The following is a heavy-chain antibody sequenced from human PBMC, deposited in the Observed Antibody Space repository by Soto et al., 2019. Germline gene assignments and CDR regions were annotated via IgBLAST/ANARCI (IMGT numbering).Heavy chain of an antibody. J-gene: IGHJ4*02. CDR2: IAYDGSNK. CDR3: ARPAAGTLRLGY. D-gene: IGHD6-13*01. V-gene: IGHV3-30-3*01. CDR1: GFAFTNYY. Sequence: GGPLRLSCAAYGFAFTNYYIHWVRQAPGKGLEWVAVIAYDGSNKYYADSVKGRFTISRDNSKNTLYLQMNSLRAEDTAVYYCARPAAGTLRLGYWGQGTLVTVSS.